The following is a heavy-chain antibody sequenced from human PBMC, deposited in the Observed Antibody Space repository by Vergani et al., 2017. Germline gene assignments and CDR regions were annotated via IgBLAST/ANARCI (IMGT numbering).Heavy chain of an antibody. CDR3: ARGGSFRTNYYYYVMDV. D-gene: IGHD2-15*01. CDR1: GFTFSSYD. V-gene: IGHV3-13*01. Sequence: EVQLVESGGGLVQPGGSLRLSCAASGFTFSSYDMHWVRQATGKGLEWVSAIGTAGDTYYPGSVKARFTISRENAKNSLHRQMNSLRAGDAAVYYCARGGSFRTNYYYYVMDVWGQGTTVTVSS. CDR2: IGTAGDT. J-gene: IGHJ6*02.